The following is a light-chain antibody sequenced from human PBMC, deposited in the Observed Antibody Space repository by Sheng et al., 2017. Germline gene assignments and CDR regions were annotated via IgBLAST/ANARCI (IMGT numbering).Light chain of an antibody. V-gene: IGLV2-11*01. J-gene: IGLJ1*01. CDR2: DVS. Sequence: QSALTQPRSVSGSPGQSVTISCTGTSSDVGAYNFVSWYQQHPGKAPKLVIYDVSKRPSGVPDRFSGSKSGNTASLTISGLQVEDEADYYCCSYVGSYSFVFGTGTEVTVL. CDR1: SSDVGAYNF. CDR3: CSYVGSYSFV.